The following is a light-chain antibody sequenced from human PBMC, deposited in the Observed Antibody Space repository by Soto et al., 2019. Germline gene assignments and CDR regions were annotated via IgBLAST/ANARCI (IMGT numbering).Light chain of an antibody. CDR2: DAS. V-gene: IGKV1-5*01. J-gene: IGKJ4*01. Sequence: DIQMTQSPATLSASVGDRVTITCRASQSISSWLAWYQEKPGRAPKLLIYDASTLESGVPSRFSGSGSGTEFTLTISSLXPDDFATYYCQQYSSHDLLTFGGGTKVDIK. CDR1: QSISSW. CDR3: QQYSSHDLLT.